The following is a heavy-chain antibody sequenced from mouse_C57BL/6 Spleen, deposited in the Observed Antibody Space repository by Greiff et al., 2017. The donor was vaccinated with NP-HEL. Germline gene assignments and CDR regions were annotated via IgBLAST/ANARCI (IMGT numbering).Heavy chain of an antibody. J-gene: IGHJ1*03. CDR2: IDPSDSET. CDR3: ARADYGSGYCDV. V-gene: IGHV1-52*01. Sequence: QVQLQQPGAELVRPGSSVKLSCKASGYTFTSYWMHWVKQRPIQGLEWIGNIDPSDSETHYNQKFKDKATLTVDKSSSTAYMQLSSLTSEDSAVYYCARADYGSGYCDVWGTGTTVTVSS. CDR1: GYTFTSYW. D-gene: IGHD1-1*01.